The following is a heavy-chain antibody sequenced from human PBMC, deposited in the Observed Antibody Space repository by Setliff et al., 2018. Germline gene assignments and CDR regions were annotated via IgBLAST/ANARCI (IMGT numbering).Heavy chain of an antibody. Sequence: SETLSLTCTVSGGSIRSYYWGWIRQPPGKGLEWIGSIYHSGSSYYNSSLRSRVTISVDTSKNQFSLILRSVTAADTAVYYCARGRMRGSCSGPSCTYDPFDIWGQGTPVTVSS. V-gene: IGHV4-39*07. CDR3: ARGRMRGSCSGPSCTYDPFDI. D-gene: IGHD2-2*01. CDR1: GGSIRSYY. J-gene: IGHJ3*02. CDR2: IYHSGSS.